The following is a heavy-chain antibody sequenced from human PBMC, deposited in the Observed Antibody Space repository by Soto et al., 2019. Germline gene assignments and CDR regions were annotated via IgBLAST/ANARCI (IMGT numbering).Heavy chain of an antibody. CDR3: ASDVGYCSSDICYHWEY. Sequence: EVQLVESGGTLVKPGGSLTLSCAASGFSFTSARMSWIRQAPGKGLEWVGRIKGQIDGAATDYAAPVKGRFTISRDDSERILYLQMTSLKIEDTAVYYCASDVGYCSSDICYHWEYWGQGTLVTVSS. V-gene: IGHV3-15*02. CDR1: GFSFTSAR. J-gene: IGHJ4*02. D-gene: IGHD2-2*01. CDR2: IKGQIDGAAT.